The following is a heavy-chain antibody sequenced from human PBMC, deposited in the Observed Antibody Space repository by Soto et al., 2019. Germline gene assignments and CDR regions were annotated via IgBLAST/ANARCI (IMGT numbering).Heavy chain of an antibody. CDR2: IKQDGSEK. D-gene: IGHD3-16*01. CDR1: GFTFSSYW. CDR3: ARGFPKGELGAFDI. J-gene: IGHJ3*02. V-gene: IGHV3-7*01. Sequence: GGSLRLSCAASGFTFSSYWMSWVRQAPGKGLEWVANIKQDGSEKYYVDSVKGRFTISRDNAKNSLYLQMNSLRAEDTAVYYCARGFPKGELGAFDIWGQGTMVTVSS.